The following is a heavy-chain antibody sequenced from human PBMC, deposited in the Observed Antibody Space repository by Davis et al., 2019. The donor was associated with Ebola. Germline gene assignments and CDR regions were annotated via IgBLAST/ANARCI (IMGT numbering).Heavy chain of an antibody. CDR3: ARGDGYNFFGY. J-gene: IGHJ4*02. CDR1: GFTVSSYY. V-gene: IGHV3-53*01. Sequence: GESLKISCAASGFTVSSYYMSWVRQAPGKGLEWVSVIYIDGNTYYADSVKGRFTISRDNSKNTLYLQMNSLRAEDTAVYYWARGDGYNFFGYWGQGNLVTVSS. CDR2: IYIDGNT. D-gene: IGHD5-24*01.